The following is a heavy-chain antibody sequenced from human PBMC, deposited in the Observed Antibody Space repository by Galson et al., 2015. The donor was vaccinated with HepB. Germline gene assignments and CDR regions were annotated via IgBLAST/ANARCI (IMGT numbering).Heavy chain of an antibody. CDR1: GGTFSSYA. CDR2: IIPIFGTA. J-gene: IGHJ3*02. CDR3: ARPRYCSSTICYYAFDI. V-gene: IGHV1-69*13. D-gene: IGHD2-2*01. Sequence: SVKVSCKASGGTFSSYAISWVRQAPGQGLEWMGGIIPIFGTANYAQKFQGRVTITADESTSTAYMELSSLRSEDTAVYYCARPRYCSSTICYYAFDIWGQGTMVSVSS.